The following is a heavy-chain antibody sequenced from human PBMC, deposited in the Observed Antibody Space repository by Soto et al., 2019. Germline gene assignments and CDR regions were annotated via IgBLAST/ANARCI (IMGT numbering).Heavy chain of an antibody. CDR1: VFTFSSYA. J-gene: IGHJ4*02. CDR3: AKDLLPGAVAGIDYFDY. D-gene: IGHD6-19*01. Sequence: GGSLRLSCAASVFTFSSYAMSWVRQAPGKGLEWVSAISGSGGSTYYADSVKGRFTISRDNSKNTLYLQMNSLRAEDTAVYYCAKDLLPGAVAGIDYFDYWGQGTLVTVSS. CDR2: ISGSGGST. V-gene: IGHV3-23*01.